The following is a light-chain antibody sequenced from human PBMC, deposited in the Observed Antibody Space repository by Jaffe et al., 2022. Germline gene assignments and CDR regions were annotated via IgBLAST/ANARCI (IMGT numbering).Light chain of an antibody. J-gene: IGLJ1*01. CDR1: NIGSKN. V-gene: IGLV3-21*02. Sequence: SYVLTQPPSVSVAPGQTASITCGGNNIGSKNVHWYQQKPGQAPVLVVYDDTDRPAGIPERFSGSNSANTATLTISRVESGDEGDYYCQIWIKNGDHPFVFGSGTTVTVL. CDR2: DDT. CDR3: QIWIKNGDHPFV.